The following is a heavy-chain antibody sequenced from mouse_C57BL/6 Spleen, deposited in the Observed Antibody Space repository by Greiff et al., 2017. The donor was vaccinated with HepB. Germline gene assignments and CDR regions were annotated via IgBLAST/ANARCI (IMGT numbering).Heavy chain of an antibody. CDR2: INPNNGGT. D-gene: IGHD2-5*01. CDR1: GYTFTDYY. J-gene: IGHJ2*01. Sequence: EVQLQQSGPELVKPGASVKISCKASGYTFTDYYMNWVKQNHGKSLEWIGDINPNNGGTSYNQKFKGKATLTVDKSSSTAYMELRSLTSEDSAVYYCARSNCYFDYWGQGTTLTVSS. V-gene: IGHV1-26*01. CDR3: ARSNCYFDY.